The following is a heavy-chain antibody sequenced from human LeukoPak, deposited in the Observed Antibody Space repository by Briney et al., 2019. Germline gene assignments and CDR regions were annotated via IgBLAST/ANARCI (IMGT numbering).Heavy chain of an antibody. J-gene: IGHJ4*02. D-gene: IGHD2-21*02. Sequence: SETLSLTCTVSGGSISTYYWSWIRQPPGKGLVWIGYIYYSGSTNYNPSLKSRVTISVDTSKNQFSLKLNSVTAADTAVYYCARVLLAYCGGDCYSGPLDYWGQGTLVTVSS. CDR1: GGSISTYY. V-gene: IGHV4-59*01. CDR3: ARVLLAYCGGDCYSGPLDY. CDR2: IYYSGST.